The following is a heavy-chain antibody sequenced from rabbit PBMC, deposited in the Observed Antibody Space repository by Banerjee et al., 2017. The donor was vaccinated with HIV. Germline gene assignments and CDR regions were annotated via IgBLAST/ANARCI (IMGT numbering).Heavy chain of an antibody. J-gene: IGHJ4*01. CDR3: ARDLWAGSSYYTPNL. CDR2: IDTGDGDT. D-gene: IGHD8-1*01. V-gene: IGHV1S45*01. Sequence: QEQLVESGGGLVQPEGSLTLTCTASGFTFTNIYCICWVRQAPGKGLEWIACIDTGDGDTAYASWAKGRFTISKTSSTTVTLQMTSLTAADTATYFCARDLWAGSSYYTPNLWGQGTLVTVS. CDR1: GFTFTNIYC.